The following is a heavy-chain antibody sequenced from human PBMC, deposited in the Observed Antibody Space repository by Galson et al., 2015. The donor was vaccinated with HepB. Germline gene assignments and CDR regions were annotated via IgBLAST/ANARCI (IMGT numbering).Heavy chain of an antibody. D-gene: IGHD3-22*01. J-gene: IGHJ4*02. V-gene: IGHV1-69*13. CDR3: ARQYDTSGYYAY. CDR1: GGTFSSHT. Sequence: SVKASCKASGGTFSSHTISWVRQAPGQGLEWMGGIIPLFGSGNYAQKFQGRVTITADESKTTTYMELSSLTSDDTAVYYCARQYDTSGYYAYWGQGTLVTVSS. CDR2: IIPLFGSG.